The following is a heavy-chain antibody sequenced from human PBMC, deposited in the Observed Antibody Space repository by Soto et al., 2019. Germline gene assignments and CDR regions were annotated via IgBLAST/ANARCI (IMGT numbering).Heavy chain of an antibody. D-gene: IGHD6-19*01. CDR2: ISAYNGDT. Sequence: QDQLVQSGGEVKKPGASVKVSCKASGYSFTNYGITWVRQAPGQGFEWMGWISAYNGDTNYAQKLQGRVTMTTDASTSTADFELRSLRSDDTAVYYCARDRGVAPPVAGNPHYYYYMDVWGKGTTGTVSS. V-gene: IGHV1-18*01. CDR1: GYSFTNYG. CDR3: ARDRGVAPPVAGNPHYYYYMDV. J-gene: IGHJ6*03.